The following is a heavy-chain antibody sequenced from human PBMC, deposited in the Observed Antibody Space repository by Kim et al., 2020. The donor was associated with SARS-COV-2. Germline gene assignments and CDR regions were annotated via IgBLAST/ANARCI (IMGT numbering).Heavy chain of an antibody. D-gene: IGHD5-18*01. CDR2: IHYRGGT. Sequence: SETLSLTCTVSGGSISNNNHYWGWIRQPPGKGLEWIGNIHYRGGTYYNPSLQSRVTISVDTSKQQFSLKLSPVTAADTAVYYCARDPYRGYGAFDIWGQGTMVTVSS. CDR1: GGSISNNNHY. V-gene: IGHV4-39*07. J-gene: IGHJ3*02. CDR3: ARDPYRGYGAFDI.